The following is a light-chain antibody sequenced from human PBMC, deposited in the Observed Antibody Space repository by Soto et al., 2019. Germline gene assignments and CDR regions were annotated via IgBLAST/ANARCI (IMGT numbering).Light chain of an antibody. CDR2: GAS. V-gene: IGKV3-20*01. Sequence: ETVLTQSPGTLSLSPGERAILSCRASQFVSSSYIAWYQQKPGQAPRLLIHGASSRATGIPDRFSGSGSGTDFTLTISSLEPEDFAVYYCQQYATSPPRYTFGQGTKLEIK. J-gene: IGKJ2*01. CDR1: QFVSSSY. CDR3: QQYATSPPRYT.